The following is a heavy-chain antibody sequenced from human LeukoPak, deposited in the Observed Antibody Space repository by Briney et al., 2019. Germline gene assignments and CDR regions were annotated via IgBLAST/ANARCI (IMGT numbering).Heavy chain of an antibody. D-gene: IGHD1-26*01. CDR2: INPYGSEN. V-gene: IGHV3-7*01. CDR3: ANRVGFHY. J-gene: IGHJ4*02. CDR1: GFTFSSNW. Sequence: TGGSLRLSCAASGFTFSSNWMSWVRQAPGRGLEWVAHINPYGSENYYVDSVKGRFTISRDNAKNSLYLQMDSLRVEDTAVYYCANRVGFHYWGQGTLVTVSS.